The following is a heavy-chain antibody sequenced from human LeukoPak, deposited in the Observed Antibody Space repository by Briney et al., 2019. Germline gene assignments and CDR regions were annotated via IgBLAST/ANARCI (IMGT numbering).Heavy chain of an antibody. J-gene: IGHJ6*03. CDR2: ISSNSRTM. Sequence: GGSLRLSCAASGFTFSTYSMNWVRQAPGKGLEWLSSISSNSRTMYYADSVKGRFTISRDNAKNSLYLQMNSLRAEDTAVYYCARGRRKYSSGADYYYYYMDVWGKGTTVTVSS. CDR1: GFTFSTYS. V-gene: IGHV3-48*01. D-gene: IGHD6-19*01. CDR3: ARGRRKYSSGADYYYYYMDV.